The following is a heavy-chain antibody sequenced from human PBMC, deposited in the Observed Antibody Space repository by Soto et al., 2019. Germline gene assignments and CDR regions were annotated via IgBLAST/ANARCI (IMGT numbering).Heavy chain of an antibody. CDR1: GGSISSGGYY. J-gene: IGHJ6*02. D-gene: IGHD4-17*01. CDR3: ARDPYGGNRDYYYYYGMDV. CDR2: IYYSGST. Sequence: PSETLSLTCTVSGGSISSGGYYWSWIRQHPGKGLEWIGYIYYSGSTYYSPSPKSRVTISVDTSKNQFSLKLSSVTAADTAVYYCARDPYGGNRDYYYYYGMDVWGQGTTVTVSS. V-gene: IGHV4-31*03.